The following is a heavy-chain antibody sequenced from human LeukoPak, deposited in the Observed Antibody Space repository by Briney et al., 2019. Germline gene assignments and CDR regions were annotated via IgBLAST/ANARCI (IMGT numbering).Heavy chain of an antibody. Sequence: SETLSLTCTVSGGSISSYYWRWIRQPAGKGLEWIGRIYTSGSTNYNPSLKSRVTMSVDTSKNQFSLKLSSVTAADTAVYYCARDRDYDFWSGYPSHNWFDPWGQGTLATVSS. CDR2: IYTSGST. V-gene: IGHV4-4*07. J-gene: IGHJ5*02. CDR1: GGSISSYY. CDR3: ARDRDYDFWSGYPSHNWFDP. D-gene: IGHD3-3*01.